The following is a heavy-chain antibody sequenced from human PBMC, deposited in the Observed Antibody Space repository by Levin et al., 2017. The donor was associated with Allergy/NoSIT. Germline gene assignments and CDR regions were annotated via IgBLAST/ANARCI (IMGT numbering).Heavy chain of an antibody. CDR3: AKDLWFGELIDAFDI. Sequence: GGSLRLSCAASGFTFSSYAMSWVRQAPGKGLEWVSAISGSGGSTYYADSVKGRFTISRDNSKNTLYLQMNSLRAEDTAVCYCAKDLWFGELIDAFDIWGQGTMVTVSS. J-gene: IGHJ3*02. V-gene: IGHV3-23*01. CDR1: GFTFSSYA. D-gene: IGHD3-10*01. CDR2: ISGSGGST.